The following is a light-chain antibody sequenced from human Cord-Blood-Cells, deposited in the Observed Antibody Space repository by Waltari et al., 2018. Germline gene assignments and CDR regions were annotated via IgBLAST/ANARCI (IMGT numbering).Light chain of an antibody. CDR2: AAS. CDR3: QQSYSTPLT. V-gene: IGKV1-39*01. J-gene: IGKJ4*01. Sequence: DIKMPKSPSSLSASVGDRVPITCRASQSISSYLNWYQQKPGKAPKLLIYAASSLQSGVPSRFSGSGSGTDFTLTISSLQPEDFATYYCQQSYSTPLTFGGGTKVEIK. CDR1: QSISSY.